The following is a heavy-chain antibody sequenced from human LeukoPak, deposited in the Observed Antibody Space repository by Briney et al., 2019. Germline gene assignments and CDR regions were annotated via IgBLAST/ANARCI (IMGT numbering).Heavy chain of an antibody. D-gene: IGHD6-19*01. V-gene: IGHV4-39*01. J-gene: IGHJ4*02. CDR2: IYYSGST. CDR3: ARGSSGWSYYFDY. CDR1: GGSISSSSYY. Sequence: SETLSHTCTVSGGSISSSSYYWGWIRQPPGKGLEWIGSIYYSGSTYYNPSLKSRVTISVDTSKNQFSLKLSSVTAADTAVYYCARGSSGWSYYFDYWGQGTLVTVSS.